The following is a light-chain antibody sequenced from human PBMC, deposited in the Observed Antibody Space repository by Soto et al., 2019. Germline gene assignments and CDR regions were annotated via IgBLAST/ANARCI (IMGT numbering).Light chain of an antibody. Sequence: QSALTQPASVSGSPGQSIIISCTGTSSDIGAYNFVSWYQQHPGKAPKLMLYDVNIRPSGVSNRFSGSKSGNTASLTISGLQAEDEADYYCTLWTTSTTMIFGGGTKVTVL. J-gene: IGLJ2*01. CDR2: DVN. V-gene: IGLV2-14*03. CDR3: TLWTTSTTMI. CDR1: SSDIGAYNF.